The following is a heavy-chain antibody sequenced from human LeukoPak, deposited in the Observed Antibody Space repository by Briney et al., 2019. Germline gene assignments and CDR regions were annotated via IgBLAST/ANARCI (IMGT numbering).Heavy chain of an antibody. CDR1: GFTFRSYW. CDR3: AREYCTTNNCYNWGLGY. D-gene: IGHD2-2*02. Sequence: GGSLRLSCAASGFTFRSYWMRWVRQAPGKGLEYVSGIASNGGNKDYANSVKGRFTISRDNSKNTVYLQMGSLRAEDMAVYYCAREYCTTNNCYNWGLGYWGQGTLVTVSS. V-gene: IGHV3-64*01. J-gene: IGHJ4*02. CDR2: IASNGGNK.